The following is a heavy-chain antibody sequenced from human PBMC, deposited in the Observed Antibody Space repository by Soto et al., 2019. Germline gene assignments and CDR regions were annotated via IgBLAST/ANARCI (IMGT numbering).Heavy chain of an antibody. Sequence: SETLSLTFAVSGGSISSSNWCSWVHHPPWKWLEWIGEIYHSGSTNYNPSLKSRVTISVDKSKNQFSLKLSSVTAADTAVYYCARLTNYYDSSGYYSCFDYWGQGTLVTVSS. CDR1: GGSISSSNW. D-gene: IGHD3-22*01. CDR3: ARLTNYYDSSGYYSCFDY. V-gene: IGHV4-4*02. CDR2: IYHSGST. J-gene: IGHJ4*02.